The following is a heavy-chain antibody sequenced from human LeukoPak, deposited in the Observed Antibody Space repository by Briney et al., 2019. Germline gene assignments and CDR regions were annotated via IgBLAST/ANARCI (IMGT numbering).Heavy chain of an antibody. CDR3: ARSKEDCCGSFDP. Sequence: GGSLRLSCAASGFTFSGYYMSWVRQAPGKGLEWVSAITGSGDSTYYADSVRGRFIVSRDNSKNTLYLQMSSLRAEDTAVYYCARSKEDCCGSFDPWGQGTLVTVSS. CDR1: GFTFSGYY. CDR2: ITGSGDST. J-gene: IGHJ5*02. V-gene: IGHV3-23*01. D-gene: IGHD2-15*01.